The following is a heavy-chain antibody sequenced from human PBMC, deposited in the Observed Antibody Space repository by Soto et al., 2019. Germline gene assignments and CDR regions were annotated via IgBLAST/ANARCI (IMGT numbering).Heavy chain of an antibody. J-gene: IGHJ5*02. D-gene: IGHD4-17*01. V-gene: IGHV4-59*01. CDR2: SYYSGST. CDR1: GGSISSYY. Sequence: QVQLQESGPGLVKPSETLSLTCTVSGGSISSYYWSWIRQPPGKGLEWIGYSYYSGSTNYNPSPKSRVTISVDTSKNQFSLKLSSVTAADTAVYYCARFHDYGDYNWFDPWGQGTLVTVSS. CDR3: ARFHDYGDYNWFDP.